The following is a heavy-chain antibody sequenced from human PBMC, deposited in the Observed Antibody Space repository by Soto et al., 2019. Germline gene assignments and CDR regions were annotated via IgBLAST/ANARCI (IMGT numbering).Heavy chain of an antibody. V-gene: IGHV3-23*01. D-gene: IGHD3-9*01. J-gene: IGHJ4*02. CDR3: AKVSILTGSHFDY. Sequence: PGGSLRLSCAASGFTFINYAMTWVLQAPWKGLEWVSALSGSGVSTYYADSVMGRFTISRDNSKNTVYLQMNSLRAEDTAVYYCAKVSILTGSHFDYWGQGTLVTVSS. CDR2: LSGSGVST. CDR1: GFTFINYA.